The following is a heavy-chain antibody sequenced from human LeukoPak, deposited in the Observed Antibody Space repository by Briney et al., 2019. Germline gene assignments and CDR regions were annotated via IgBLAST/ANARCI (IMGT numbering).Heavy chain of an antibody. J-gene: IGHJ4*02. V-gene: IGHV3-23*01. CDR2: ISGSGGST. CDR3: AKVPPLIAVAGWSNYYFDY. CDR1: GFTFSSYS. D-gene: IGHD6-19*01. Sequence: PGGSLRLSCAASGFTFSSYSMNWVRQAPGKGLEWVSAISGSGGSTYYADSVKGRFTISRDNSKNTLYLQMNSLRAEDTAVYYCAKVPPLIAVAGWSNYYFDYWGQGTLVTVSS.